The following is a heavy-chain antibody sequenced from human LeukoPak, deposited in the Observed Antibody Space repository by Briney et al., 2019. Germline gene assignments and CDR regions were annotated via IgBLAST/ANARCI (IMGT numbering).Heavy chain of an antibody. CDR3: AKDMKWELLGAFDI. V-gene: IGHV3-9*01. Sequence: GGSLRLSCAASGFTFDDYAMHWVRQAPGKGLEWVSGISWNSGSIGYADSVKGRFTISRDNAKNSLYLQMNSLRAEDTALYYCAKDMKWELLGAFDIWGQGTMVTVSS. CDR2: ISWNSGSI. J-gene: IGHJ3*02. CDR1: GFTFDDYA. D-gene: IGHD1-26*01.